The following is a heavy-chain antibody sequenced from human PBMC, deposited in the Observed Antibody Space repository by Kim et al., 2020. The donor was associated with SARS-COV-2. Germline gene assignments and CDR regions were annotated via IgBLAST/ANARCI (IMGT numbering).Heavy chain of an antibody. D-gene: IGHD2-15*01. CDR1: GGSISSGGYS. Sequence: SETLSLTCAVSGGSISSGGYSWSWIRQPPGKALEWIGYINHRGNTYYNPSLKSRVTISVDTSKNQFSLYLTSVTAADTAMYYCARGTTCSGGSCYLSNWFDPWGQGTLVTVSS. V-gene: IGHV4-30-2*01. CDR2: INHRGNT. CDR3: ARGTTCSGGSCYLSNWFDP. J-gene: IGHJ5*02.